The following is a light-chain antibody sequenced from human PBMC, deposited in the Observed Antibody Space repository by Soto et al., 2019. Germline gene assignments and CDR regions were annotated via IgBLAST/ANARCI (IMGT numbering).Light chain of an antibody. CDR1: SSDVGGYNY. V-gene: IGLV2-11*01. CDR2: DVS. Sequence: QSALTQPRSVSGSPGQSVTISCTGTSSDVGGYNYVSWYQQHPGKAPKLMIYDVSKRPSGVPDRFSGSKSGNTASLTSSGLQAEDEADYYCCSYAGRDVVFGGGTKLTVL. CDR3: CSYAGRDVV. J-gene: IGLJ2*01.